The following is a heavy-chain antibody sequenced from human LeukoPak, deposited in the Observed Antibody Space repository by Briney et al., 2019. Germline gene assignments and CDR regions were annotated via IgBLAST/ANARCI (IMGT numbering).Heavy chain of an antibody. CDR1: GFTFSDYW. J-gene: IGHJ6*03. CDR3: ARGSFGVVIRYYYYYYYMDV. CDR2: IKQDGSEK. D-gene: IGHD3-3*01. Sequence: GGSLRLSCTASGFTFSDYWMSWVRQAPGKGLEWVANIKQDGSEKYYVDSVKGRFTISRDNAKNSLYLQMNSLRAEDTAVYYCARGSFGVVIRYYYYYYYMDVWGKGTTVTVSS. V-gene: IGHV3-7*01.